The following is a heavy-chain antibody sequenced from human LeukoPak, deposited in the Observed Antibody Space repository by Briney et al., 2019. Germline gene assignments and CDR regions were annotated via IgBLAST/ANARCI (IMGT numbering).Heavy chain of an antibody. CDR2: ISSSSSYI. Sequence: GGSLRLSCAASGFTFSSYSMNWVRQAPGKGLEWVSAISSSSSYIHYADSVKGRFTISRDNAKNSLYLQMNSLRADDTAVYYCARDYCSGGSCYSDYWGQGTLVTVSS. D-gene: IGHD2-15*01. J-gene: IGHJ4*02. CDR3: ARDYCSGGSCYSDY. CDR1: GFTFSSYS. V-gene: IGHV3-21*01.